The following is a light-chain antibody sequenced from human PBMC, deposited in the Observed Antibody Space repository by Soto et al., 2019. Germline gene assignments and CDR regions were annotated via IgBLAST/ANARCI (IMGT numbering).Light chain of an antibody. CDR1: QSVRNY. V-gene: IGKV3-20*01. CDR3: HQYGTSPPNT. CDR2: GGS. J-gene: IGKJ2*01. Sequence: ETVLTQSPGTLSLSPGERATLSCRASQSVRNYLAWYQQKPGQAPRLLIYGGSSRATGAPDRFSGSGSGTDFTLTISRLEPEDFAVYYCHQYGTSPPNTFGQGTKLEIK.